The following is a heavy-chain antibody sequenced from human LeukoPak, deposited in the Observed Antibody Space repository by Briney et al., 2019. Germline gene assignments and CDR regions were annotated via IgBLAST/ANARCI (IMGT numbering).Heavy chain of an antibody. CDR3: ARSPHNSAWYEKWFDP. J-gene: IGHJ5*02. CDR1: GGSISTYY. V-gene: IGHV4-4*08. Sequence: SETLSLTCTVSGGSISTYYWSWIRQSPGKGLEWIADISASGGTNYNPSLESRVTVSINSSKDQFSLKLSSVTAADTAVFYCARSPHNSAWYEKWFDPWGQGTLVTVSS. CDR2: ISASGGT. D-gene: IGHD6-19*01.